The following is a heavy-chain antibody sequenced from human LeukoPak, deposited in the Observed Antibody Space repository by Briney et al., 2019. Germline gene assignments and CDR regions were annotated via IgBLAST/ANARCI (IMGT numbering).Heavy chain of an antibody. J-gene: IGHJ4*02. CDR1: GYTFTGNF. V-gene: IGHV1-2*02. D-gene: IGHD6-6*01. CDR3: ARGHSSLRLYYFDY. CDR2: IKPNGGGT. Sequence: ASEKVSCKASGYTFTGNFIHWVRQAPGQGLEWVGWIKPNGGGTNYAQKFQGRVTMTRDTSISTAYMDLSSLTSEDTAIYYCARGHSSLRLYYFDYWGQGTLVTVSS.